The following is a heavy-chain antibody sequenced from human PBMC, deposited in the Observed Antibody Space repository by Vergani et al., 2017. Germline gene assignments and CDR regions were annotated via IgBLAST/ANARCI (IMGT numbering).Heavy chain of an antibody. V-gene: IGHV4-34*01. Sequence: QVQLQESGPGLVKPSGTLSLTCAVYGGSFSGYYWSWIRQPPGKGLEWIGEINHSGSTNYNPSLKSRVTISVDTSKNPFSLKLSSVTAADTAVYYCARGRGYYYGSGSFSYYYGMDVWGQGTTVTVSS. CDR1: GGSFSGYY. D-gene: IGHD3-10*01. J-gene: IGHJ6*02. CDR2: INHSGST. CDR3: ARGRGYYYGSGSFSYYYGMDV.